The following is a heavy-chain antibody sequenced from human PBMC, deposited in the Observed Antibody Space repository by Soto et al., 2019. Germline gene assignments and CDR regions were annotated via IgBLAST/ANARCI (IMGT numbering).Heavy chain of an antibody. J-gene: IGHJ6*03. Sequence: SETLSLTCTVSGGSISSYYWSWIRQPPGKGLEWIGYIYYSGSTNYNPSLKSRVTISVDTSKNQFSLKLSSVTAADTAVYYCARHVTDYYYYMDVWGKGTTVTVSS. V-gene: IGHV4-59*08. CDR1: GGSISSYY. CDR2: IYYSGST. D-gene: IGHD2-21*02. CDR3: ARHVTDYYYYMDV.